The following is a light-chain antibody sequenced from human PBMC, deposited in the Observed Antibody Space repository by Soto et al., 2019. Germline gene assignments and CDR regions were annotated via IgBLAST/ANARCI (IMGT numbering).Light chain of an antibody. J-gene: IGKJ1*01. CDR2: GAS. Sequence: EIVLTQSPGTLSLSPGERVTLSCRSSQSVSSSYLAWYQLKPGQAPRLLIYGASSRATGIPDRFSGSGSGTDFTLTISRLEPEDFAVYFCQQYVSSPWTFGQGTKVGIK. CDR3: QQYVSSPWT. CDR1: QSVSSSY. V-gene: IGKV3-20*01.